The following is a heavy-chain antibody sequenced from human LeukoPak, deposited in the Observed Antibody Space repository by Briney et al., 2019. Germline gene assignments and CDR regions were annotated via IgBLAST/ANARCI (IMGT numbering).Heavy chain of an antibody. CDR3: ARVLHKRNYDSSVYYGY. Sequence: GGSLRLPCAASGFTVSNNHMSWVRQAPGKGLEWVSAITGISGSTYYADSVKGRFTISRDNAKNSLYLQMNSLRAEDTAVYYCARVLHKRNYDSSVYYGYWGQGTLVTVSS. V-gene: IGHV3-48*01. J-gene: IGHJ4*02. CDR1: GFTVSNNH. D-gene: IGHD3-22*01. CDR2: ITGISGST.